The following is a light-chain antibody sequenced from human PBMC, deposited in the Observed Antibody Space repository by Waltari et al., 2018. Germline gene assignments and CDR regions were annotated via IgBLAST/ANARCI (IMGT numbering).Light chain of an antibody. CDR3: QQANSFPIT. CDR1: QGIGSW. V-gene: IGKV1-12*01. Sequence: DIQMTQSQSSVSASVGDRVAITCRASQGIGSWLAWYQQKPGKAPKLLIYVASSLQSGVPSRFSGSGSGTDFTLTISSLQPEDFATYYCQQANSFPITFGQGTRLEIK. CDR2: VAS. J-gene: IGKJ5*01.